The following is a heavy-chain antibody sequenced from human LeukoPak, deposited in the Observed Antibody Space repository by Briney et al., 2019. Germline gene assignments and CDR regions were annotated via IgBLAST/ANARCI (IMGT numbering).Heavy chain of an antibody. CDR3: ARDSGSYWDY. CDR2: ISSSSSYI. CDR1: GFTFSSYS. V-gene: IGHV3-21*01. Sequence: GGSLRLSCAASGFTFSSYSMNWVRQAPGKGLEWVSSISSSSSYIYYADSVKGRFTISRDNAKNSLYLQMSSLRAEDTAVYYCARDSGSYWDYWGQGTLVTVSS. J-gene: IGHJ4*02. D-gene: IGHD1-26*01.